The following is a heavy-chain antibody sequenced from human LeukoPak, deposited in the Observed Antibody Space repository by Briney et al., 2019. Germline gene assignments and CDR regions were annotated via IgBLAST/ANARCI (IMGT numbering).Heavy chain of an antibody. Sequence: SGTLSLTCGVSGGSISSDNWRSWVRQPPGKGLEWIGYVYYSGSTYYNPSLKSRVTISVDTSKNQFSLKLSSVTTADTAVYYCARSWALYYDFSLGMDVWGQGTTVTVSS. CDR2: VYYSGST. CDR1: GGSISSDNW. CDR3: ARSWALYYDFSLGMDV. J-gene: IGHJ6*02. V-gene: IGHV4-4*02. D-gene: IGHD3-3*01.